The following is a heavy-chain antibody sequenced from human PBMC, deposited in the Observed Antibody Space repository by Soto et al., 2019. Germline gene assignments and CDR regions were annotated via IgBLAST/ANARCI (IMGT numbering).Heavy chain of an antibody. D-gene: IGHD2-2*01. Sequence: QVQLVESGGGVVKPGRSLRLSCAASELTFSRYGMHWVRQAPGKGLEWVAMISDDGTKKNYADSVKGRFTISSDNSKNTMYLQMNSLIPENTAVYYCAKDIVVPSALGYYYYGMDFWGQGTTVTVSS. CDR2: ISDDGTKK. J-gene: IGHJ6*02. CDR1: ELTFSRYG. V-gene: IGHV3-30*18. CDR3: AKDIVVPSALGYYYYGMDF.